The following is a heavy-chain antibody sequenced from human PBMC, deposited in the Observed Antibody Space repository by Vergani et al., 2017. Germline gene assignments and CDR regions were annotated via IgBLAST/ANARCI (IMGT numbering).Heavy chain of an antibody. CDR3: ARDTSSGYEACIDY. CDR1: GFTFSSYG. Sequence: QVQLVESGGGVVQPGRSLRLSCAASGFTFSSYGMHWVRQAPGRGLEWVAVIWYDGSNKYYADSVKGRFTISRDNSKNTLYLQMNSLRAEDTAVYYCARDTSSGYEACIDYWGQGTLVTVSS. CDR2: IWYDGSNK. J-gene: IGHJ4*02. D-gene: IGHD5-12*01. V-gene: IGHV3-33*01.